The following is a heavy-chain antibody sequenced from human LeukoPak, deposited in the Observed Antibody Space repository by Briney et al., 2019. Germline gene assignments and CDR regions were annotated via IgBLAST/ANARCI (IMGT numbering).Heavy chain of an antibody. Sequence: ASVKVSCKASGYTFTGYYMHWVRPAPGLGLEWMGRINPNSGGTNYAQKFQGGVTMTRDTSISTAYMELSRLRSDDTAVYYCARGYCSSTNCYKVNYWGQGTLVTVSS. J-gene: IGHJ4*02. CDR1: GYTFTGYY. CDR3: ARGYCSSTNCYKVNY. D-gene: IGHD2-2*02. CDR2: INPNSGGT. V-gene: IGHV1-2*06.